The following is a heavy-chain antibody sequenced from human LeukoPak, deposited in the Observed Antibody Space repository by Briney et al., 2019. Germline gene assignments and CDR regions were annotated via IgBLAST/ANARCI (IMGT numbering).Heavy chain of an antibody. D-gene: IGHD2-21*02. Sequence: PSETLSLTCTVSGGSISSYYWSWIRQPAGKGLEWIGRIYTSGSTNYNPSLESRVTMSVDTSKNQFSLKLSSVTAADTAVYYCARASDCGGDCYEDYWGQGTLVTVSS. J-gene: IGHJ4*02. CDR2: IYTSGST. V-gene: IGHV4-4*07. CDR3: ARASDCGGDCYEDY. CDR1: GGSISSYY.